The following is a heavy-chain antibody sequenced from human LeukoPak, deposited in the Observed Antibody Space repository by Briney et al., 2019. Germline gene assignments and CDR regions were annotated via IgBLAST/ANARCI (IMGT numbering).Heavy chain of an antibody. Sequence: GGSLRLSCAASGFIFSSYGMSWVRQAPGKGLEWVSAISGSGGSKYYADSVKGRFTISRDNTKNTLYLQMNSLRAEDTAVYYCASKRWLQSSFDYWGQGTLVTVSS. CDR2: ISGSGGSK. J-gene: IGHJ4*02. CDR1: GFIFSSYG. V-gene: IGHV3-23*01. D-gene: IGHD5-24*01. CDR3: ASKRWLQSSFDY.